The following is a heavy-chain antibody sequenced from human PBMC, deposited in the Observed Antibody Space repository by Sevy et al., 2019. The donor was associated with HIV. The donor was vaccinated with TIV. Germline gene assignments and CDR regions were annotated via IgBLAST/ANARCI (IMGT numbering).Heavy chain of an antibody. V-gene: IGHV3-49*03. CDR2: VRARGYGGIT. Sequence: GGSLRLSCTASGFSLGDYCVSWFRQAPGKGLEWVGAVRARGYGGITEYAAFVKGRFTISRDDSINIAYLQMDSLNTEDTAVYYCTREAVTMARGIYIVLDLWGQGTLVTVSS. J-gene: IGHJ4*03. CDR1: GFSLGDYC. CDR3: TREAVTMARGIYIVLDL. D-gene: IGHD3-10*01.